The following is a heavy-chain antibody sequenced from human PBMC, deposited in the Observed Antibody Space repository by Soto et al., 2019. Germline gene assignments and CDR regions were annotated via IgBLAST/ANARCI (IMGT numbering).Heavy chain of an antibody. CDR2: VKSKTDGGTT. CDR1: GFTFSNAW. Sequence: GGSLRLSCAASGFTFSNAWMSWVRQAPGKGLEWVGRVKSKTDGGTTDYAAPVKGRFTISRDDSKNTLYLQMNSLKTEDTAVYYCTKDLDYYYGMDVWGQGTTVTVSS. CDR3: TKDLDYYYGMDV. V-gene: IGHV3-15*01. J-gene: IGHJ6*02.